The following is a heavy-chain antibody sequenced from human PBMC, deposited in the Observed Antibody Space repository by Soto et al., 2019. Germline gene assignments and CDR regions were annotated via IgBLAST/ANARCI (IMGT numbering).Heavy chain of an antibody. CDR1: GFTFSSYA. V-gene: IGHV3-30-3*01. D-gene: IGHD6-19*01. CDR3: ASPGFIAVAPTGDFDI. Sequence: QVQLVESGGGVVQPGRSLRLSCAASGFTFSSYAMHWVRQAPGKGLEWVAVISYDGSNKYYADSVKGRFTISRDNSKNTLYLQMNSLRAEDTAVYYCASPGFIAVAPTGDFDIWGQGTMVTVSS. CDR2: ISYDGSNK. J-gene: IGHJ3*02.